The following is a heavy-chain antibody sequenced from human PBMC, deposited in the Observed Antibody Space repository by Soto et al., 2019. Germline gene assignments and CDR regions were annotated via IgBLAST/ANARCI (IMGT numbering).Heavy chain of an antibody. CDR1: GGSISSSSYY. J-gene: IGHJ4*02. CDR3: ARPRDLAFDY. Sequence: SETLSLTCTVSGGSISSSSYYWGWIRQPPGKGLEWIGSIYYSGSTYYNPSLKSRVTISADTSKSQFSLKLSSVTAADTAVYFCARPRDLAFDYWGQGTLVTVSS. CDR2: IYYSGST. V-gene: IGHV4-39*01.